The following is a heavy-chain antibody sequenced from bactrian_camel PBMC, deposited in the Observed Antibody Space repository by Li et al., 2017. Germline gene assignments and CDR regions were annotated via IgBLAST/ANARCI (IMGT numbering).Heavy chain of an antibody. CDR3: ANTVAGSPYY. D-gene: IGHD6*01. Sequence: VQLVESGGDLVQPGGSLRLSCAASGFEFAAYDMSWVRQARGKGLECVSGTNSGGSMTDYADSVKGRFTMFRDNAKNMLYLQMNSLKTEDMAMCYCANTVAGSPYYWGQGTQVTVS. J-gene: IGHJ4*01. V-gene: IGHV3S40*01. CDR1: GFEFAAYD. CDR2: TNSGGSMT.